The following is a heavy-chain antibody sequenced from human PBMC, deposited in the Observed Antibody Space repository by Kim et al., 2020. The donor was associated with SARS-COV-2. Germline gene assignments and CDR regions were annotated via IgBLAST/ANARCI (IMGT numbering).Heavy chain of an antibody. CDR1: GGSIRSSSYY. J-gene: IGHJ6*02. CDR2: IYYSGST. Sequence: SETLSLTCTVSGGSIRSSSYYWGWIRQPPGKGLEWIGSIYYSGSTYYNPSLKSRVTISVDTSKNQFSLKLSSVTAADTAVYYCARDSSGYYYYYYGMDVWGQGTTVTVSS. V-gene: IGHV4-39*02. CDR3: ARDSSGYYYYYYGMDV. D-gene: IGHD3-22*01.